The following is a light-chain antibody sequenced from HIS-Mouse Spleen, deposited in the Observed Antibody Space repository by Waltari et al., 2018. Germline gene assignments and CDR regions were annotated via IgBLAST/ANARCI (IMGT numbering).Light chain of an antibody. CDR1: QGISSA. CDR2: DAS. CDR3: QQFNSYPYT. J-gene: IGKJ2*01. V-gene: IGKV1-13*02. Sequence: AIQLTQSPSSLSASVGDRVTITCRASQGISSALAWYQQKPGKAPKLLIYDASSLESGVPSRFSGRGSGTDFTLTISSLQPEDFATYCCQQFNSYPYTFGQGTKLEIK.